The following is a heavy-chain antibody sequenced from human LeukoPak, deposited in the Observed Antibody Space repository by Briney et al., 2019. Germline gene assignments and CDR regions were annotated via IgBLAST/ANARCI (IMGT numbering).Heavy chain of an antibody. CDR1: GGSISSYY. Sequence: SETLSLTCTVSGGSISSYYWSWIRQPPGKGLEWIGYIYYSGSTSYNASLKSRVTISVDTSKNQFSLKLSSVTAADTAVYYCARTWSRGVAPLDYWGQGTLVTVSS. CDR2: IYYSGST. D-gene: IGHD2-15*01. CDR3: ARTWSRGVAPLDY. J-gene: IGHJ4*02. V-gene: IGHV4-59*01.